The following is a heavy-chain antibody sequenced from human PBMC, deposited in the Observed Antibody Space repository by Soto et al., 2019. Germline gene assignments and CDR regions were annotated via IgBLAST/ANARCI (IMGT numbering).Heavy chain of an antibody. CDR3: AKDSLKVVRYYYYYMDV. V-gene: IGHV3-23*01. J-gene: IGHJ6*03. CDR1: GFTFSSYA. D-gene: IGHD3-10*01. Sequence: GGSLRLSCAASGFTFSSYAMSWVRQAPGKGLEWVSAISGSGGSTYYADSVKGRFTISRDNSKNTLYLQMNSLRAEDTAVYYCAKDSLKVVRYYYYYMDVWGKGTTVTVSS. CDR2: ISGSGGST.